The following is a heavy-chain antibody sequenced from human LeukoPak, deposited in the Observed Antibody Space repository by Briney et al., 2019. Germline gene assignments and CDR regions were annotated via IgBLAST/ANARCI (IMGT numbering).Heavy chain of an antibody. J-gene: IGHJ3*02. V-gene: IGHV4-59*01. D-gene: IGHD4-17*01. CDR2: IYYGGST. Sequence: SETLSLTCTVSGGSISSYYWSWIRQPPGKGLEWIGYIYYGGSTNYNPSLKSRVTISVDTSKNQFSLKLSSVTAADTAVYYCARLDYEGGAFDIWGQGTMVTVSS. CDR1: GGSISSYY. CDR3: ARLDYEGGAFDI.